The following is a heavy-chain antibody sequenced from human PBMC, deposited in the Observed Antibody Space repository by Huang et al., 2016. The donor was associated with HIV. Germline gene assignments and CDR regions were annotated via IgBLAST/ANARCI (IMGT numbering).Heavy chain of an antibody. Sequence: QLQLQESGPGLVKPSETLSLTCTVSGGSISSSSYYWGWIRQPPGKGLEWIGSIYYSGSTYYNPSLKSRVTISVDTSKNQFSLKLSSVTAADTTVYYCARLSWDDVWGSYRLSYFDYWGQGTLVTVSS. CDR3: ARLSWDDVWGSYRLSYFDY. J-gene: IGHJ4*02. CDR2: IYYSGST. D-gene: IGHD3-16*02. V-gene: IGHV4-39*01. CDR1: GGSISSSSYY.